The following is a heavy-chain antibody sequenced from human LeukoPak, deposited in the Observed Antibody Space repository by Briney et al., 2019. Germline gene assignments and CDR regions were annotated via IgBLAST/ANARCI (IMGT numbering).Heavy chain of an antibody. J-gene: IGHJ4*02. CDR3: ARGLGGRFLEWLLDYFDY. CDR2: IYTSGST. V-gene: IGHV4-61*02. CDR1: GGSISSGSYY. Sequence: SETLSLTCTVSGGSISSGSYYWSWIRQPAGKGLEWIGRIYTSGSTNYNPSLKSRVTISVDRSKNQFSLKLSSVTAADTAVYYCARGLGGRFLEWLLDYFDYWGQGTLVTVSS. D-gene: IGHD3-3*01.